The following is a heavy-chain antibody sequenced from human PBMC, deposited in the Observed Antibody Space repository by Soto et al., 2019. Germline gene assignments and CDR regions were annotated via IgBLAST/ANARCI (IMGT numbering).Heavy chain of an antibody. CDR2: IYYSGST. CDR3: ARGSNWDAFDI. CDR1: GGSVSSGSYY. Sequence: SETLSLTCTVSGGSVSSGSYYWSWIRQPPGKGLEWIGYIYYSGSTNYNPSLKSRVTISVDTSKNQFSLKLSSVTTADTAVYYCARGSNWDAFDIWGQGTMVTVSS. J-gene: IGHJ3*02. V-gene: IGHV4-61*01. D-gene: IGHD7-27*01.